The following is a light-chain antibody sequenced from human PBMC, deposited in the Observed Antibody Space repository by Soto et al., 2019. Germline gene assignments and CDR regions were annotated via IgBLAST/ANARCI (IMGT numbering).Light chain of an antibody. J-gene: IGLJ1*01. CDR2: DVS. Sequence: QSVLTQPPSASGSPGQSVAISCTGTSSDVGGYNYVSWYQQHPGKAPKLMIYDVSKRPSGVPDRFSGSKSGNTASLTVSGFQAEDEADYYCSSYAGTHIVFGTGTKVTVL. CDR1: SSDVGGYNY. V-gene: IGLV2-8*01. CDR3: SSYAGTHIV.